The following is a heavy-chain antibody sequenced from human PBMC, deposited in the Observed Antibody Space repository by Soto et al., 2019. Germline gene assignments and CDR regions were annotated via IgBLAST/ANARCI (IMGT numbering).Heavy chain of an antibody. D-gene: IGHD6-13*01. CDR2: ISAYNGNT. Sequence: ASVKVSCKASGYTFTSYGISWVRQAPGQGLEWMGWISAYNGNTNYAQKLQGRVTMTTDTSTSTAYMELRSLRSDDTAVYYCARSSLGGYSSSWYDLRYFQHWGQGTLVTVSS. CDR1: GYTFTSYG. J-gene: IGHJ1*01. CDR3: ARSSLGGYSSSWYDLRYFQH. V-gene: IGHV1-18*01.